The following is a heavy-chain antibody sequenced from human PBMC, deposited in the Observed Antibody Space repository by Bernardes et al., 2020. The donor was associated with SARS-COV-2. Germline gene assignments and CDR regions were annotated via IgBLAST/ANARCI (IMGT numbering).Heavy chain of an antibody. J-gene: IGHJ4*02. CDR2: ISGDGTSV. CDR1: GITFKTLW. V-gene: IGHV3-74*03. Sequence: GGSLRLSCGASGITFKTLWMHWVRQAPGGGLVWVARISGDGTSVTYADSVKGRFTISRDNAKNTLYLQMNSLGAEDTAVYYCAGTSVTCCDYWGQGSLVTVSS. CDR3: AGTSVTCCDY.